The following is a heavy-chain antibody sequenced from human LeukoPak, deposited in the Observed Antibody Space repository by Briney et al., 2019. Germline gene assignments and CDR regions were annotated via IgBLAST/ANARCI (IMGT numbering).Heavy chain of an antibody. D-gene: IGHD3-9*01. J-gene: IGHJ4*02. Sequence: ASVKVSCKASVYTFTSYGISWVRQAPGQGLEGMGWISAYNGNTNYAQKLQGRVTMTTDTSTSTAYMELRSLRSDDTAVYYCARGPYDILTGYYTTRPFDYWGQGTLVTVSS. CDR3: ARGPYDILTGYYTTRPFDY. CDR2: ISAYNGNT. V-gene: IGHV1-18*01. CDR1: VYTFTSYG.